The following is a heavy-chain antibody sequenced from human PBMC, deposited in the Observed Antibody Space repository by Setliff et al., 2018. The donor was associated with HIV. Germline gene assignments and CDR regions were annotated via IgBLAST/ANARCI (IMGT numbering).Heavy chain of an antibody. CDR1: GGSFSGYY. Sequence: SETLSLTCAVYGGSFSGYYWSWIRQPPGKGLEWIAEINHSGSTNYNPSLKSRATISVDTSQNQLSLKLSSVTAADTAMYYCARYDGYKVSFDNWGPGTLVTVSS. J-gene: IGHJ4*02. V-gene: IGHV4-34*01. CDR3: ARYDGYKVSFDN. CDR2: INHSGST. D-gene: IGHD5-18*01.